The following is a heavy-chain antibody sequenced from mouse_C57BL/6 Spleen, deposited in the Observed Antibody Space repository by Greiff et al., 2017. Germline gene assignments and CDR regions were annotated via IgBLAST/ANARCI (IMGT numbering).Heavy chain of an antibody. CDR1: GYTFTSYW. CDR3: ARPYGSRGAWFAY. J-gene: IGHJ3*01. V-gene: IGHV1-69*01. D-gene: IGHD1-1*01. Sequence: QVQLQQPGAELVMPGASVKLSCKASGYTFTSYWMHWVKQRPGQGLEWIGEIDPSDSYTNYNQKFKGKSTLTVDKASSTDYMQLSSLTSEDSAVYYCARPYGSRGAWFAYWGQGTLVTVSA. CDR2: IDPSDSYT.